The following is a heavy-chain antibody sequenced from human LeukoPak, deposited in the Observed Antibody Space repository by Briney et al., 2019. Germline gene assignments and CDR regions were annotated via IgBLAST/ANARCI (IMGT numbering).Heavy chain of an antibody. CDR1: GGTFSSYA. CDR3: ARGPYSSSWSDAFDI. D-gene: IGHD6-13*01. J-gene: IGHJ3*02. CDR2: IIPIFGTA. Sequence: WASVKVSCMASGGTFSSYAISWVRQAPGQGLEWMGGIIPIFGTANYAQKFQGRVTITTDESTSTAYMELSSLRSEDTAVYYCARGPYSSSWSDAFDIWGQGTMVTLSS. V-gene: IGHV1-69*05.